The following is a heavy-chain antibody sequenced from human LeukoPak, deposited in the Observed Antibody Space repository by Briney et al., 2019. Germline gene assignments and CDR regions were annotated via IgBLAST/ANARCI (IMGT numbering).Heavy chain of an antibody. Sequence: SETLSLTCTVSGGSISSYYWSWIRQPPGKGLEWIGSIYYSGSTYYNPSLKSRVTISVDTSKNQFSLKVSSVTAADTAVYYCAGHTVTRVSWGQGTLVTVSS. CDR2: IYYSGST. CDR1: GGSISSYY. V-gene: IGHV4-59*05. CDR3: AGHTVTRVS. D-gene: IGHD4-17*01. J-gene: IGHJ5*02.